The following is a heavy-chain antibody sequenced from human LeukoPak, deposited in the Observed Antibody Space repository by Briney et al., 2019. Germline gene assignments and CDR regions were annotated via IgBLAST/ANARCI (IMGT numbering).Heavy chain of an antibody. CDR2: IYTSGST. V-gene: IGHV4-4*07. D-gene: IGHD3-10*01. Sequence: SETLSLTCTVSGGSISSYYWSWIRQPAGKGLEWIGRIYTSGSTNYNPSLKSRVTMSVDTSKNQFSLKLSSVTAADTAIYYCAKSDYYGASDYWGQGTLVTVSS. CDR3: AKSDYYGASDY. CDR1: GGSISSYY. J-gene: IGHJ4*02.